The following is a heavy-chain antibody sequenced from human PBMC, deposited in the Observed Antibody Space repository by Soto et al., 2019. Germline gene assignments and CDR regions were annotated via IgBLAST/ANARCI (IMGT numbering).Heavy chain of an antibody. D-gene: IGHD2-21*02. J-gene: IGHJ3*02. Sequence: GGSLRLSCAASGFTFSSYAMSWVRQAPGKGLEWVSAISGSGGSTYYADSVKGRFTISRDNSKNTLYLQMNSLRAEDTAVYYCAKERTPIVVVTAGLLGAFDIWGQGTMVTVSS. CDR1: GFTFSSYA. CDR3: AKERTPIVVVTAGLLGAFDI. V-gene: IGHV3-23*01. CDR2: ISGSGGST.